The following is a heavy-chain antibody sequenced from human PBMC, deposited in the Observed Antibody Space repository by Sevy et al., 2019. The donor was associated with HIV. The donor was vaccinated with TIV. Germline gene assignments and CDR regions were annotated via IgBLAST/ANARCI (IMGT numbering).Heavy chain of an antibody. CDR2: IYGSDNT. Sequence: GGSLRLSCAASGFNVITQYMSWVRQAPGKGLECVSTIYGSDNTDYDASVKGRFTISRDNSKNTLALQMNSLRAEDTAVYYCTRERHNRFQGWGRGTLVTVSS. J-gene: IGHJ4*02. CDR3: TRERHNRFQG. V-gene: IGHV3-53*01. CDR1: GFNVITQY. D-gene: IGHD1-1*01.